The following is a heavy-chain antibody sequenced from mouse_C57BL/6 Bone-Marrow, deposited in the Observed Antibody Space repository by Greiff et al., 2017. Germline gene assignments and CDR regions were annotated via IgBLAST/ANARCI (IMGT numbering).Heavy chain of an antibody. Sequence: EVKLVESGPGMVKPSQSLSLTCTVTGYSITSGYDWHWIRHFPGNILEWMGYISYSGSTNYNPSLKSRISITHDTSTNHFFLKLNSVTTEDTATCYCARGGAAGDFDYWGQGTTLTVSS. J-gene: IGHJ2*01. CDR2: ISYSGST. CDR3: ARGGAAGDFDY. V-gene: IGHV3-1*01. CDR1: GYSITSGYD.